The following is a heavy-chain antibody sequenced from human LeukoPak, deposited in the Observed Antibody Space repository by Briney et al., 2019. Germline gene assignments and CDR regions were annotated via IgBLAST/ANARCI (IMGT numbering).Heavy chain of an antibody. CDR1: GFTVGSNY. CDR2: IYSGGST. Sequence: GGSLRLSCAASGFTVGSNYMSWVRQAPGKGLQWVSVIYSGGSTYYADSVKGRFTISRDNSKNTLYLQMNSLRAEDTAVYYCAKETGDRGYYYYGLDVWGQGTTVTVSS. J-gene: IGHJ6*02. D-gene: IGHD7-27*01. V-gene: IGHV3-53*01. CDR3: AKETGDRGYYYYGLDV.